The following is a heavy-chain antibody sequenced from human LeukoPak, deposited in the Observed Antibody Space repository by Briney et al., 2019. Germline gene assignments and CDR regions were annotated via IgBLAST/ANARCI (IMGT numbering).Heavy chain of an antibody. CDR2: ISNSGTAT. CDR3: AKDVPKSNDVGGGLLT. CDR1: GFTFSSFA. D-gene: IGHD3-9*01. Sequence: GGSLRLSCVASGFTFSSFAMSWVRQAPGKGLEWVSAISNSGTATYYGDSVKGRSSISRDNSKNTVYLQINSLRADDTAIYYCAKDVPKSNDVGGGLLTGGQGTLLTVSS. V-gene: IGHV3-23*01. J-gene: IGHJ4*02.